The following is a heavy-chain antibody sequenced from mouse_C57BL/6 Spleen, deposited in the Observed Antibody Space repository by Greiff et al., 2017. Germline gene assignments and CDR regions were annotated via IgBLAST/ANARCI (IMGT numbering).Heavy chain of an antibody. CDR1: GFTFSSYA. V-gene: IGHV5-9-1*02. CDR3: TRDPQLGQDAMDY. CDR2: ISSGGDYI. D-gene: IGHD4-1*02. Sequence: EVKLMESGEGLVKPGGSLKLSCAASGFTFSSYAMSWVRPTPEKRLEWVAYISSGGDYIYYADTVKGRFTISRDNARNTLYLQMSSLKSEDTAMYYCTRDPQLGQDAMDYWGQGTSVTVSS. J-gene: IGHJ4*01.